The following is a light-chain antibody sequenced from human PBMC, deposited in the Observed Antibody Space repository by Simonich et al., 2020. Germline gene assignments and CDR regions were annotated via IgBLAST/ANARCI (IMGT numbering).Light chain of an antibody. J-gene: IGKJ1*01. Sequence: DIVMTQSPDSLAVSLGERATINCKSSKSVLYSSNNKNYLAWYQQTLGQPPKLLIYWAATRESGFPDRFSGSGSGTDFTLTISSLQAEDVAVYYCQQYYSTPLTFGQGTKVEIK. CDR3: QQYYSTPLT. CDR2: WAA. CDR1: KSVLYSSNNKNY. V-gene: IGKV4-1*01.